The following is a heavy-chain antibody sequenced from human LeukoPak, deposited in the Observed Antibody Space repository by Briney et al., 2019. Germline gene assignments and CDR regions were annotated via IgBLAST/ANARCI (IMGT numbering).Heavy chain of an antibody. J-gene: IGHJ4*02. CDR2: INQDGSEK. D-gene: IGHD3-10*01. CDR3: AREGPGEYFDY. Sequence: GGSLRLSCAASGFTFSSYWMNWVRQAPGKGLERVANINQDGSEKYYVDSVKGRFTISRDNGKNSLYLQLNSLRAEDTAVYYCAREGPGEYFDYWGQGTLVTVSS. V-gene: IGHV3-7*01. CDR1: GFTFSSYW.